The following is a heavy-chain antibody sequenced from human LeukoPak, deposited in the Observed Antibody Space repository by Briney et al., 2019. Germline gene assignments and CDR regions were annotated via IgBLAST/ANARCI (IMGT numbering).Heavy chain of an antibody. V-gene: IGHV4-39*01. D-gene: IGHD6-19*01. CDR1: GGSISSSSYY. J-gene: IGHJ4*02. CDR3: ARQDVEGAVAGFDY. CDR2: IYYSGST. Sequence: PSGTLSLTCTVSGGSISSSSYYWGWIRQPPGKGLEWIGSIYYSGSTYYNPSLKSRVTISVDTSKNKFSLKLSSVTAADTAVYYCARQDVEGAVAGFDYWGQGTLVTVSS.